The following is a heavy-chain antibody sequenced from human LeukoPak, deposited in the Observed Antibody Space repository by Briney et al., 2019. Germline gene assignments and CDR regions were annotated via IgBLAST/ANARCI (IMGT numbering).Heavy chain of an antibody. CDR3: ARGGIAAAGPYFDY. CDR1: GFTFSSYD. J-gene: IGHJ4*02. V-gene: IGHV3-13*01. CDR2: IGTAGDT. D-gene: IGHD6-13*01. Sequence: PGGSLRLSCAASGFTFSSYDMHWVRQATGKGLEWVSAIGTAGDTYYPGSVKGRFTISRENAKNSLYLQMNSLRAGDTAVYYCARGGIAAAGPYFDYWGQGTLVTVSS.